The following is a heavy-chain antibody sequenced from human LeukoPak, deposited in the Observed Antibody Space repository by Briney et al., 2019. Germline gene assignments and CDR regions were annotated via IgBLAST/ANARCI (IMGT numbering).Heavy chain of an antibody. D-gene: IGHD3-22*01. V-gene: IGHV3-30*01. CDR2: ISYDGSNK. CDR3: ARDYYYDSSGYSPDY. Sequence: GGSLRLPCAASGFTFSSYAMHWVRRAPGKGLEWVAVISYDGSNKYYADSVKGRFTISRDNSKNTLYLQMNSLRAEDTAVYYCARDYYYDSSGYSPDYWGQGTLVTVSS. J-gene: IGHJ4*02. CDR1: GFTFSSYA.